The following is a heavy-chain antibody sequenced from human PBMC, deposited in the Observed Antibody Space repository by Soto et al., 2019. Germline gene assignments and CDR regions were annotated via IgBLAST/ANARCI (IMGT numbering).Heavy chain of an antibody. CDR1: GFTFSSYA. D-gene: IGHD1-26*01. V-gene: IGHV3-30-3*01. Sequence: QVQLVESGGGVVQPGRSLRLSCAASGFTFSSYAMHWVRQAPGKGLEWVAVISYDGSNKYYADYVKGRFTISRDNSKNTLYLQMNSLRAEDTAVYYCARETSGSYLPPSFDYWGQGTLVTVSS. CDR3: ARETSGSYLPPSFDY. J-gene: IGHJ4*02. CDR2: ISYDGSNK.